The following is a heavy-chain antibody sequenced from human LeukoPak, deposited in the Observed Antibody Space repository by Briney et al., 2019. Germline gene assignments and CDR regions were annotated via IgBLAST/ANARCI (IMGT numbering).Heavy chain of an antibody. V-gene: IGHV4-61*10. CDR2: VYNTGIT. D-gene: IGHD1-26*01. CDR3: ARFSSGTWLDY. CDR1: GASINSGSYY. Sequence: SETLSLTCTVSGASINSGSYYWAWIRQAAGKGLEWIGHVYNTGITKFSPSLESRVTIALDRSKNQFSLKLSSVTAADTAVYYCARFSSGTWLDYRGQGTLVTVSS. J-gene: IGHJ4*02.